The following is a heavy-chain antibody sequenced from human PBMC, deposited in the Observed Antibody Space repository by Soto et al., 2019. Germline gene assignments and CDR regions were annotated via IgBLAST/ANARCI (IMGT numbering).Heavy chain of an antibody. CDR2: IYHSGST. J-gene: IGHJ4*02. V-gene: IGHV4-30-2*01. D-gene: IGHD3-22*01. CDR3: ARDDRQSGPYNYFDY. Sequence: SETLSLTCTVSGGSISSGGYSWSWIRQPPGKGLEWNGYIYHSGSTYYNPSFKSRVTISVDRSKNQFSLKLSSVTAADTAVYYCARDDRQSGPYNYFDYWGQGTLVTVSS. CDR1: GGSISSGGYS.